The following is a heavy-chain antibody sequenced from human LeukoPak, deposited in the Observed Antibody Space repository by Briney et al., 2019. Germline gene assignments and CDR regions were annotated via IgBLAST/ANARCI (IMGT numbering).Heavy chain of an antibody. Sequence: PEGSLGLSCAASGFTFSSYWMHWVRQAPGKGLVWVSRIHSDGSSTSYADSVRGRFTISRDDAKSTLYLQMNSLRAEDTAVYYCARSGWPYYFDYWGQGTLVTVSS. CDR1: GFTFSSYW. J-gene: IGHJ4*02. D-gene: IGHD3-22*01. CDR2: IHSDGSST. V-gene: IGHV3-74*01. CDR3: ARSGWPYYFDY.